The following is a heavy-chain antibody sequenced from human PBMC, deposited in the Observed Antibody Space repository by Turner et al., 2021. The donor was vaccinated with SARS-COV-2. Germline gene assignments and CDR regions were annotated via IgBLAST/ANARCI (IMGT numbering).Heavy chain of an antibody. CDR2: IYYSGST. J-gene: IGHJ3*02. D-gene: IGHD5-18*01. Sequence: QLKLQESGPGLVKPSETLSLTCTVSGGSISSSSYYWGWIRQPPGKGLEWIGSIYYSGSTYYNPSLKSRVTTSVDTSKNQFSLKMSSVTAADTAVYYCASTVWLRGAFDIWGQGTMVTVSS. CDR1: GGSISSSSYY. CDR3: ASTVWLRGAFDI. V-gene: IGHV4-39*01.